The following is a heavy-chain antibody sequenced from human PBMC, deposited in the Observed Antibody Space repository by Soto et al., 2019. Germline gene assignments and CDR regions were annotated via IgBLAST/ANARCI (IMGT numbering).Heavy chain of an antibody. D-gene: IGHD4-17*01. Sequence: QVQLVQSGAEVKKPGASVQVSCKASGYTFTSYGISWVRQAPGQGLEWMGWISAHNGNTNYAKKLQGRVTMNTDTATGTADMELRSLSSDDTAVYYCAGGTTVETGNCWGQGTLVTVSS. CDR3: AGGTTVETGNC. CDR2: ISAHNGNT. V-gene: IGHV1-18*01. CDR1: GYTFTSYG. J-gene: IGHJ4*02.